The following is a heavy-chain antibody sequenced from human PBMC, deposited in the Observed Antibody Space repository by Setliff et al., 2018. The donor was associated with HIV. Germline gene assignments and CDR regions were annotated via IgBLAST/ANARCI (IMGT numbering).Heavy chain of an antibody. CDR1: GVSTSSSHYY. Sequence: SETLSLTCTVSGVSTSSSHYYWGWIRQPPGKGLEWIGYIYYSGSTYYNPSLKSRVTISVDTSKNLFSLRLNSVTAADTAVYFCARQSGYTRGWDIFGVVAGSFDIWGQGTMVTVS. J-gene: IGHJ3*02. D-gene: IGHD3-3*01. CDR2: IYYSGST. V-gene: IGHV4-39*01. CDR3: ARQSGYTRGWDIFGVVAGSFDI.